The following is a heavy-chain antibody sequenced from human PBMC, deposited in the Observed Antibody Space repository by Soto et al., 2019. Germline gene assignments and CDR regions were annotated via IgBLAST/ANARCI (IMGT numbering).Heavy chain of an antibody. Sequence: QVQLVQSGDEVKKPGASVKVSCKASGYIFVNYGIAWVRQAPGQGLEWVGGISPYTGNTHSATKVQGRLTMTTDTSTNTAYMDLGSLTSDDTAVYYCVMVDNYVTPTPQDVWGQGTTVTVSS. D-gene: IGHD3-16*01. J-gene: IGHJ6*02. CDR1: GYIFVNYG. V-gene: IGHV1-18*01. CDR3: VMVDNYVTPTPQDV. CDR2: ISPYTGNT.